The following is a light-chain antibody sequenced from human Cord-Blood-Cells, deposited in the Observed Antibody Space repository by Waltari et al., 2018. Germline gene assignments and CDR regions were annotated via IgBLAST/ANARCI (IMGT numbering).Light chain of an antibody. V-gene: IGKV4-1*01. CDR3: QQYYSTPLT. Sequence: DIVMTQSPVSLAVSRGERATINCQSSQSVLYSSNNKNYLAWYQQKPGQPPKLLIYWASTREAGVPDRFSGSGSGTDFTLTISSLQAEDVAVYYCQQYYSTPLTFGGGTKVEIK. CDR2: WAS. J-gene: IGKJ4*01. CDR1: QSVLYSSNNKNY.